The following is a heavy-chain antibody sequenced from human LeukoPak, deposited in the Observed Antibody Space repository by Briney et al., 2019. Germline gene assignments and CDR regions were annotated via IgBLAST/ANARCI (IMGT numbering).Heavy chain of an antibody. D-gene: IGHD5-18*01. Sequence: GGSLRLSCAASGFTFSSYWMSWVRQAPGKGLEWVANIKQDGSEKYYVDSVEGRFTISRDNAKNSLYLQMNSLRAEDTAVYYCARDDDTAMALCSDYWGQGTLATVSS. CDR2: IKQDGSEK. CDR1: GFTFSSYW. CDR3: ARDDDTAMALCSDY. V-gene: IGHV3-7*01. J-gene: IGHJ4*02.